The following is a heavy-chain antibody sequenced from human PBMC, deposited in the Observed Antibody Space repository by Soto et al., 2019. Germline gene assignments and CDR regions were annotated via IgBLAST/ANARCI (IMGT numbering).Heavy chain of an antibody. CDR1: GFTFSSYA. J-gene: IGHJ4*02. CDR3: AKGQSFTMVRGASDY. CDR2: ISGSGGST. Sequence: GGSLRVSCAAAGFTFSSYAMSWVRQAPGKGLEWVSAISGSGGSTYYADSVKGRFTISRDNSKNTLYLQMNSLRAEDTAVYYCAKGQSFTMVRGASDYWGQGTLVTVSS. V-gene: IGHV3-23*01. D-gene: IGHD3-10*01.